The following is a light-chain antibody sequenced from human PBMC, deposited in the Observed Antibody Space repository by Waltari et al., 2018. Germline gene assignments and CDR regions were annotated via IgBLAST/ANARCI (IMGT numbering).Light chain of an antibody. Sequence: QSVLTQPPSASGTPGQRVTISCSGSSSNIGSNTVNWYQQHPGTAPKLLIYSNNQRPSGVPDRFPGSKSGTSASLAISGLQSEDEADYYCAAWDDSLNGVVFGGGTKLTVL. V-gene: IGLV1-44*01. CDR1: SSNIGSNT. CDR3: AAWDDSLNGVV. J-gene: IGLJ2*01. CDR2: SNN.